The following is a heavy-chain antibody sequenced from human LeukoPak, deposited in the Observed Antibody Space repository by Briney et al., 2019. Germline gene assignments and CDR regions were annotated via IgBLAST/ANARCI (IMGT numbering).Heavy chain of an antibody. CDR2: FDREEGVI. V-gene: IGHV1-24*01. D-gene: IGHD3-3*01. CDR3: TTDPITRFGVLIADY. CDR1: VYLLSELS. J-gene: IGHJ4*02. Sequence: ASVKVSCRVSVYLLSELSMHWVRQVPGKGLEWMGGFDREEGVIVYTQKLQGSITMTDDPRKATDYLELSSLRSEDTAFYYCTTDPITRFGVLIADYWGQGTLVTVSS.